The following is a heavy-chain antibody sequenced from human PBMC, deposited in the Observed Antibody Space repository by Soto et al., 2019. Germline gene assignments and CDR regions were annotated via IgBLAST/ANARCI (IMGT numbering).Heavy chain of an antibody. Sequence: QVQLVESGGGVVQPGRYLRLSCAASGFTFSRYGMHWVRQAPGKGLEWVAVIWYDGSNKYYADSVKGRFTSSKDNSKNPLYMQMNSLRAEDTAVYYCARDGYTTGRGYFDYWGQGTLVTVSS. D-gene: IGHD6-13*01. V-gene: IGHV3-33*01. CDR1: GFTFSRYG. J-gene: IGHJ4*02. CDR2: IWYDGSNK. CDR3: ARDGYTTGRGYFDY.